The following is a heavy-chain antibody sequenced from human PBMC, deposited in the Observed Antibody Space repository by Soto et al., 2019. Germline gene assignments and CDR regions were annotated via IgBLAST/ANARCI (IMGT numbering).Heavy chain of an antibody. CDR3: ARDRRVTASFFDY. J-gene: IGHJ4*02. D-gene: IGHD2-21*02. CDR1: GFTFSSYG. CDR2: IWYDGSNK. Sequence: QVQLVESGGGVVQPGRFLRLSCAASGFTFSSYGMHWVSQAPGKGLEWVALIWYDGSNKNSADSVKGRFTISRDNSKNTLYLQMNSLRAEDTAVYYCARDRRVTASFFDYWGQGTLVTVSS. V-gene: IGHV3-33*01.